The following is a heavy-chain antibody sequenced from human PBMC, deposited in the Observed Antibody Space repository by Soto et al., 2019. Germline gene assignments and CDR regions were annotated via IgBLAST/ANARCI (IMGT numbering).Heavy chain of an antibody. D-gene: IGHD6-13*01. CDR3: ARGKAGYSSSWYWNWFNP. J-gene: IGHJ5*02. V-gene: IGHV4-59*01. Sequence: SETLSLTCTVSGGSISSYYWSWIRQPPGKGLEWIGYIYYSGSTNYNPSLKSRVTISVDTSKNQFSLKLSSVIAADTAVYYCARGKAGYSSSWYWNWFNPWGQGTLVTVSS. CDR1: GGSISSYY. CDR2: IYYSGST.